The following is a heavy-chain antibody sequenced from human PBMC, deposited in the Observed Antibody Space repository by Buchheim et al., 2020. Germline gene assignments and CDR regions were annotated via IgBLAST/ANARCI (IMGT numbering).Heavy chain of an antibody. V-gene: IGHV3-74*01. CDR3: AREHRDQPNGMDV. J-gene: IGHJ6*02. CDR2: INSDGRST. Sequence: EVQLAESGGGLVQPGGSLRLSCAASGFTFSSYWMHWVRQAPGKGLVWVSRINSDGRSTSYADSVKGRFTISSDSAKNTLYLPMNSLRAEDTAVDYCAREHRDQPNGMDVWGQGTT. CDR1: GFTFSSYW. D-gene: IGHD1-14*01.